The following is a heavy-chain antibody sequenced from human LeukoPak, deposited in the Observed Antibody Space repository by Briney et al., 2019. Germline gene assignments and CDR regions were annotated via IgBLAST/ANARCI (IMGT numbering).Heavy chain of an antibody. Sequence: PGGSLRLSCAASGFTFSSYGMHWVRQAPGKGLEWVSVIYSGGSTYYADSVKGRFTISRDNSKNTLYLQMNSLRAEDTAVYYCARDRGGYQSGDDAFDIWGQGTMVTVSS. J-gene: IGHJ3*02. CDR2: IYSGGST. V-gene: IGHV3-53*01. D-gene: IGHD5-12*01. CDR3: ARDRGGYQSGDDAFDI. CDR1: GFTFSSYG.